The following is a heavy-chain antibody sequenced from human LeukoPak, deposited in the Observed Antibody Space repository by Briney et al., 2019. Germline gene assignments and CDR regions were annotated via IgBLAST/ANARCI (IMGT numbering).Heavy chain of an antibody. V-gene: IGHV3-66*01. CDR2: IYSGGST. Sequence: GGSLRLSCAASGFTVSSNYMSWVRQAPGKGLEWVSVIYSGGSTYYADSVKGRFTISRDNSKNTLYLQMNSLRAEDTAVYYCARDGYNRYYFDYWGQGTLVTVSS. CDR3: ARDGYNRYYFDY. D-gene: IGHD5-24*01. J-gene: IGHJ4*02. CDR1: GFTVSSNY.